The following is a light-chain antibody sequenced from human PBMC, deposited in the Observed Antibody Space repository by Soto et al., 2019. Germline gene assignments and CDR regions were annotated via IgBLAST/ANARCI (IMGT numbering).Light chain of an antibody. Sequence: EIVMTQSPATLFASPGERVPLSCRASQSVGRNLAWYQQKPGQAPRLHIFDVSIRATGIPASFSGSGSGTGFTLTIGSLQSEDSAVYYCQQYNNWPYTFGQGTKLEI. CDR1: QSVGRN. J-gene: IGKJ2*01. V-gene: IGKV3-15*01. CDR3: QQYNNWPYT. CDR2: DVS.